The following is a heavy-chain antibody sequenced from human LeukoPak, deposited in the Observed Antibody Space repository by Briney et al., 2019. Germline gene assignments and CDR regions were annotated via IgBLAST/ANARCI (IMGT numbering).Heavy chain of an antibody. Sequence: GGSLRLSCAVSGLTFSESWLTWIRQAPGKGLEWVSSMKPDGGERGYVDSVKGRFTISRDNAKNSLYLQMNSLRAEDTAVYYCSELGITMIGGVWGKGTTVTISS. CDR1: GLTFSESW. J-gene: IGHJ6*04. CDR3: SELGITMIGGV. CDR2: MKPDGGER. V-gene: IGHV3-7*01. D-gene: IGHD3-10*02.